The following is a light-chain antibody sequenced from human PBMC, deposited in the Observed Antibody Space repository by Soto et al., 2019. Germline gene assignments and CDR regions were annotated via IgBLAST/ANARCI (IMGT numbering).Light chain of an antibody. V-gene: IGKV3-11*01. CDR3: QHYNSYSEA. CDR1: QSVNTF. J-gene: IGKJ1*01. Sequence: EIELTQSPVTLSLSPGEGATLSCRASQSVNTFLAWYQQKPGQTPRLLIYDTSNRATGIPARFSGSGSGTDFTLTISSLEPEDFATYYCQHYNSYSEAFGQGTKVELK. CDR2: DTS.